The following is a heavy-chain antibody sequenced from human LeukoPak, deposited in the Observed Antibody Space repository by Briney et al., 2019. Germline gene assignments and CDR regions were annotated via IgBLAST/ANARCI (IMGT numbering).Heavy chain of an antibody. CDR1: GGSFSGYY. CDR3: ARAGPSYGDYVSNWFDP. V-gene: IGHV4-34*01. CDR2: INHSGST. J-gene: IGHJ5*02. D-gene: IGHD4-17*01. Sequence: SETLSLTCAVYGGSFSGYYWSWIRQPPGKGLEWIGEINHSGSTNYNPSLKSRVTISVDTSKNQFSLKLSSVTAADTAVYYCARAGPSYGDYVSNWFDPWGQGTLVTVSS.